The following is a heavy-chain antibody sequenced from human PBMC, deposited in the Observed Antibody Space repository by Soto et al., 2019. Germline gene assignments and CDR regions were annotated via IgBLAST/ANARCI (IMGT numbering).Heavy chain of an antibody. D-gene: IGHD3-10*01. Sequence: GRSRSLACAASGSFSTMYWMHWDRQSPGKGLVWISRIYNDGTYSDYADSVRGRFTISRDNVNDTPYLQMNNLRAEDSGLYYCTRGPRPTSTGTGAYWGQGTQVTVSS. CDR2: IYNDGTYS. CDR3: TRGPRPTSTGTGAY. J-gene: IGHJ4*02. V-gene: IGHV3-74*01. CDR1: GSFSTMYW.